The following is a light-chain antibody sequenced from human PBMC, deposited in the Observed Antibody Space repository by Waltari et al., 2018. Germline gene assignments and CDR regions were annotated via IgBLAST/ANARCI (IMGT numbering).Light chain of an antibody. CDR1: QSVSSNY. J-gene: IGKJ3*01. CDR2: SAS. CDR3: QHYGSSLFT. V-gene: IGKV3-20*01. Sequence: EVVLTQSPGTLSLSPGKRATLSCRASQSVSSNYLAWYQQKPGQAPRLLIYSASNKATGIPDRFSGSGSGTDFTLTISRLEPEDSAVYYCQHYGSSLFTFGPGTKVEIK.